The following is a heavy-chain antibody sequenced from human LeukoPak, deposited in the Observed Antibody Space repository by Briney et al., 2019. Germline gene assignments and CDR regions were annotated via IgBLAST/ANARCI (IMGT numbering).Heavy chain of an antibody. D-gene: IGHD6-13*01. J-gene: IGHJ4*02. V-gene: IGHV3-33*08. Sequence: GRSLRLSCAASGFSFSSYGMHWVRQAPGKGLEWVAVIWYDGSNKYYADSVKGRFTISRDNSKNTLYLQMNSLRAEDTAVYYCARGYSSSWYDYWGQGTLVTVSS. CDR2: IWYDGSNK. CDR3: ARGYSSSWYDY. CDR1: GFSFSSYG.